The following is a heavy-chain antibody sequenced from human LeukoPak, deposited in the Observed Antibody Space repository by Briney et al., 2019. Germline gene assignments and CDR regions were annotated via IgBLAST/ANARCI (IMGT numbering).Heavy chain of an antibody. J-gene: IGHJ3*02. CDR1: GFTFSDYW. V-gene: IGHV3-7*01. CDR3: ARVASYAFDI. Sequence: GGSLRLSCTVSGFTFSDYWMSWVRQAPGKGLEWVANINQDGSEKYYVDSVMVRFTVSRDNDKNSLHLQVNSLRAEDRAVYYCARVASYAFDIWGQGTVVTVSS. D-gene: IGHD6-6*01. CDR2: INQDGSEK.